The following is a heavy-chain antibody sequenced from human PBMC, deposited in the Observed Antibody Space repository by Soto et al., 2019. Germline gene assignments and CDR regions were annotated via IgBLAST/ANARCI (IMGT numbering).Heavy chain of an antibody. J-gene: IGHJ4*02. CDR3: VKAVYLLDFDY. Sequence: GGSLRLSCAASGFTFSSYAMTWVRQAPGKGLEWVPTISGTGGNTYYADSVKGRFTISRDNSKNTVYLQMNSLRAEDTAVYYCVKAVYLLDFDYWGQGTLVTVSS. V-gene: IGHV3-23*01. CDR2: ISGTGGNT. CDR1: GFTFSSYA. D-gene: IGHD1-20*01.